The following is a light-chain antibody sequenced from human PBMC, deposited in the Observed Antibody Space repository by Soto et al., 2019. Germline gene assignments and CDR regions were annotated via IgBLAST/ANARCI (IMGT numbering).Light chain of an antibody. CDR1: QGISSY. V-gene: IGKV1D-8*03. J-gene: IGKJ1*01. CDR3: QQYNSYS. Sequence: VIWMTQSPSLLSASTGGRVTISCRMSQGISSYLAWYQQKPGTAPKLLIYHASTLESGVPSRFSGSGSGTEFTLTISNLQPDAFATYYCQQYNSYSFGQGTKVDIK. CDR2: HAS.